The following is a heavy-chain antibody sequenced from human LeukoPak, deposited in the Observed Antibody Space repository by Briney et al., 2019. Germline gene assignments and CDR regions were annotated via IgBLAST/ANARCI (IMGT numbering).Heavy chain of an antibody. V-gene: IGHV1-18*01. CDR3: ARDSYYGSGSYGTHHDAFDI. Sequence: ASVKVSCKASGYPLTRYGLSWVRQAPGQGLEWMGWINTYNSNTNYAQKVQGRVTMTTDTSTSTAYMELSSLRSEDTTVYYCARDSYYGSGSYGTHHDAFDIWGQGTMVTVS. CDR2: INTYNSNT. D-gene: IGHD3-10*01. CDR1: GYPLTRYG. J-gene: IGHJ3*02.